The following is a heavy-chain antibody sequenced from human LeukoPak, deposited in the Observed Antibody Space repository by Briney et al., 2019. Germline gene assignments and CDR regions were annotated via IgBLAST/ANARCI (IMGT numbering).Heavy chain of an antibody. CDR3: ARRLVGGWFDP. D-gene: IGHD2-15*01. V-gene: IGHV4-59*08. CDR2: IYYSGST. Sequence: KPSETLSLTCTVSGGSISSYYWSWIRQPPGKGLERIGYIYYSGSTNYNPSLKSRVTISVDTSKNQFSLKLSSVTAADTAVYYCARRLVGGWFDPWGQGTLVTVSS. J-gene: IGHJ5*02. CDR1: GGSISSYY.